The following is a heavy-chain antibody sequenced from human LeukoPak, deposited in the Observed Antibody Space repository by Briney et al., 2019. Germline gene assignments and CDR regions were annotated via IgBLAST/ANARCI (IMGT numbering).Heavy chain of an antibody. J-gene: IGHJ4*02. CDR2: IKSKTSGGTT. D-gene: IGHD6-6*01. CDR3: TTYMAARPDNFGF. V-gene: IGHV3-15*01. Sequence: GGSLRLSCAASGFNFNNAWMSWVRQAPGMGLEWVGRIKSKTSGGTTDYAAPVEGRFTISRDDSKNTLFLQMNSLKTEDTAFYYCTTYMAARPDNFGFWGQGTLITVSS. CDR1: GFNFNNAW.